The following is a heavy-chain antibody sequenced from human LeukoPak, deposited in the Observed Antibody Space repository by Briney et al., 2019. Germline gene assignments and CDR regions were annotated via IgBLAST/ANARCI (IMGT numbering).Heavy chain of an antibody. J-gene: IGHJ6*02. CDR2: ISAYNGNT. Sequence: ASVKVSCKASGYTFTSYCISWVRQAPGQGLEWMGWISAYNGNTNYAQKLQGRVTMTTDTSTSTAYMELRSLRSDDTAVYYCARGSGRHYYYYGMDVWGQGTTVTVSS. CDR3: ARGSGRHYYYYGMDV. CDR1: GYTFTSYC. V-gene: IGHV1-18*01. D-gene: IGHD1-26*01.